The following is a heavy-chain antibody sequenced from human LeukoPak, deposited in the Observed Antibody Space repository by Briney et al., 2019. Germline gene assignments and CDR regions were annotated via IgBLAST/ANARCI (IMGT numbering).Heavy chain of an antibody. Sequence: PSGTLSLTCTVSGVSISSYYWSWLRQPPGKGLEWIGYLFHSGTRRYNPSLKSRVTISADTTKNQFFLSLTSTTAADTAVYYCARRRGWKQQVVYFDYWGQGTLATVSS. CDR3: ARRRGWKQQVVYFDY. CDR2: LFHSGTR. V-gene: IGHV4-59*08. D-gene: IGHD6-13*01. J-gene: IGHJ4*02. CDR1: GVSISSYY.